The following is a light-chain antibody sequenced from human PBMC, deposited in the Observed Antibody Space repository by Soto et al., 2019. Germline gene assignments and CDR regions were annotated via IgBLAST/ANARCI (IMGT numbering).Light chain of an antibody. Sequence: DIQMTQSPSTLSASVGDRVTLTCRASQSISNWLAWYQQKPGKAPSLLIYKASSLQSGVPARFSGSGSGTEFTLTISSLQPDDFATYYCQQYNSYSWTFGRGTKVEIK. V-gene: IGKV1-5*03. CDR3: QQYNSYSWT. CDR2: KAS. J-gene: IGKJ1*01. CDR1: QSISNW.